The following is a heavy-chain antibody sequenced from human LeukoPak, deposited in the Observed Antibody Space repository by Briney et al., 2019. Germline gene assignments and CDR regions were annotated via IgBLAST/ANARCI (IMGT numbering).Heavy chain of an antibody. V-gene: IGHV1-69*13. CDR2: IIPIFGTA. Sequence: SVKVSCKASGGTFSSYAISWVRQAPGQGLEWMGGIIPIFGTANYAQKFQGRVTITADESTSTAYMELSSLRSEDTAVYYRARPLRGYSGYDTYYYYYGMDVWGQGTTATVSS. J-gene: IGHJ6*02. CDR1: GGTFSSYA. CDR3: ARPLRGYSGYDTYYYYYGMDV. D-gene: IGHD5-12*01.